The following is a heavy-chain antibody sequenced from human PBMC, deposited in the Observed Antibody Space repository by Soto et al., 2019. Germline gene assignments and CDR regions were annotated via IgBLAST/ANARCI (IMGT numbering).Heavy chain of an antibody. V-gene: IGHV3-74*01. CDR2: IYRDGTT. J-gene: IGHJ4*02. CDR3: MRGNTGYGNFDY. CDR1: GFSLNNYW. Sequence: GGSLRLSCAVSGFSLNNYWMHWVRQRPGKGLVWVARIYRDGTTSYADSVKGRFTISRDNAKNTVSLQMNSLKDEDTAVYYCMRGNTGYGNFDYWGQGTLVTVSA. D-gene: IGHD5-12*01.